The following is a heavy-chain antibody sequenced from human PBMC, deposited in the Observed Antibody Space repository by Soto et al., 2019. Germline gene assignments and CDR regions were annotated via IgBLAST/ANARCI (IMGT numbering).Heavy chain of an antibody. CDR2: ISAYNGNT. V-gene: IGHV1-18*01. J-gene: IGHJ5*02. CDR1: GYTFTSYG. D-gene: IGHD6-13*01. CDR3: ARESGYSSSWYELALRNPEGWFDP. Sequence: ASVKVSCKASGYTFTSYGIIWVRQAPGQGLEWMGWISAYNGNTNYAQELQGRVTMTTDTSTSTAYMELRRLRSDDTAVYYCARESGYSSSWYELALRNPEGWFDPWG.